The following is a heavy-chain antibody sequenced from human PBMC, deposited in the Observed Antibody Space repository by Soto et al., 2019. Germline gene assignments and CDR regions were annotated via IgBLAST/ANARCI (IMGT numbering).Heavy chain of an antibody. CDR3: SRIGRLRWGDY. V-gene: IGHV3-48*01. J-gene: IGHJ4*02. Sequence: GGSLRLSCAASGFTFSSYSMNWVRQAPGKGLEWVSYISSSSSTIYYADSVKGRFTISRDNAKNSLYLQMNSLRAEDTAVYYCSRIGRLRWGDYWGQGTLVTVSS. D-gene: IGHD4-17*01. CDR1: GFTFSSYS. CDR2: ISSSSSTI.